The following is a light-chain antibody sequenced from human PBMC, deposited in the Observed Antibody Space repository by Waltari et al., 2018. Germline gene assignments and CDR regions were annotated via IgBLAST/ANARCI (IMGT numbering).Light chain of an antibody. V-gene: IGKV3-15*01. Sequence: EKTQSPVTLSVSPGGSATPSRRANQTVGTSLAWYQQKAGQAPRLLIYGASTRATDVPDRFSGSGTGTEFTLTISSLQPEDSAVYFCQQYHTRPPSTFGQGTRVEI. CDR1: QTVGTS. CDR2: GAS. CDR3: QQYHTRPPST. J-gene: IGKJ5*01.